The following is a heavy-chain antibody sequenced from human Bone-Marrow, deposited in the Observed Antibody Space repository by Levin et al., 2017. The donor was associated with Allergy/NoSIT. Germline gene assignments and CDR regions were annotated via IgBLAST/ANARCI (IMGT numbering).Heavy chain of an antibody. CDR2: INAGNGNT. J-gene: IGHJ6*02. V-gene: IGHV1-3*01. CDR3: AREERDGYNYYYYYGMDG. D-gene: IGHD5-24*01. CDR1: GYTFTSYA. Sequence: KSGESLKISCKASGYTFTSYAMHWVRQAPGQRLEWMGWINAGNGNTKYSQKFQGRVTITRDTSASTAYMELSSLRSEDTAVYYCAREERDGYNYYYYYGMDGWGQGTTVTVSS.